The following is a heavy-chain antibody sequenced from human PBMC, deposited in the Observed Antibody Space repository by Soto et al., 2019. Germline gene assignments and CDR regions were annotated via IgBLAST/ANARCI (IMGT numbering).Heavy chain of an antibody. D-gene: IGHD2-15*01. J-gene: IGHJ6*02. Sequence: QVQLVESGGGVVQPGGSLRLSCAASGFTFRNHAMHWVRQAPVKGLECLSVIAHDGSNAFYRDSVNGRFTVSRDNSKNTMYLYMNSLRSEDTGVYYCARGDREDILVVVGARPGEYGTDIWGQGTTVIVSS. CDR2: IAHDGSNA. V-gene: IGHV3-30-3*01. CDR1: GFTFRNHA. CDR3: ARGDREDILVVVGARPGEYGTDI.